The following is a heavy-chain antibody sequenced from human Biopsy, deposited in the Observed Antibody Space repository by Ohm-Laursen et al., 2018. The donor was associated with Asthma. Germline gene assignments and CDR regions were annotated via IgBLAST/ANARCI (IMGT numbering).Heavy chain of an antibody. CDR1: GYSLTDLS. J-gene: IGHJ4*02. Sequence: SVKVSCKISGYSLTDLSMHWVRQAPGQGLGWLGGHDREEGGAVIARRFQGRVTMTEDTSTDTAYMELSSLSSDDTAVYYCASDFPKDYVRYNFQFWGQGTLVTVSS. CDR2: HDREEGGA. CDR3: ASDFPKDYVRYNFQF. V-gene: IGHV1-24*01. D-gene: IGHD4-17*01.